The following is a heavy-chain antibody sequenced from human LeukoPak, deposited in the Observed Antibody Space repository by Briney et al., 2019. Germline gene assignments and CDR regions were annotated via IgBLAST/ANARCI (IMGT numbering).Heavy chain of an antibody. CDR3: AGAPVRYGGTPHGRFDP. CDR2: INHSGST. D-gene: IGHD1-7*01. Sequence: SETLSLTCAVYGGSFSGYYWSWIRQPPGKGLEWIGEINHSGSTNYNPSLKSRVTISVDTSKNQFSLKLSSVTAADTAVYYCAGAPVRYGGTPHGRFDPWGQGTLVTVSS. V-gene: IGHV4-34*01. CDR1: GGSFSGYY. J-gene: IGHJ5*02.